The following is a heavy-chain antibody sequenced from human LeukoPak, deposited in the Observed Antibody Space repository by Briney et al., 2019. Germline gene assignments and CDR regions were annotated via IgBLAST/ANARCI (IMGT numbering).Heavy chain of an antibody. J-gene: IGHJ3*02. D-gene: IGHD3-10*01. CDR3: AKSNGYGLVDI. CDR2: FYHSGLT. CDR1: GYSISSGYY. V-gene: IGHV4-38-2*02. Sequence: SETLSLTCTVAGYSISSGYYWGWIRQPPGKGLEWIGNFYHSGLTYYNPSLKSRVTISLDTSRNQFSLKLNSVTAADTAVYYCAKSNGYGLVDIWGQGAMVTVSS.